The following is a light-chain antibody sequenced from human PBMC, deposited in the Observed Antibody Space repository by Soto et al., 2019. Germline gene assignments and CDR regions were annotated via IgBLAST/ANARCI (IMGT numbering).Light chain of an antibody. CDR1: SSDVGSYNL. Sequence: QSVLTQPASVSGSPGQSITISCTGTSSDVGSYNLVSWYQQHPGKPPKVMIYGVTKRPSGVSNRFSGSKSGNSASLTISGLQAEDEADYYCCSYAGSPSVVFGGGTKLTVL. J-gene: IGLJ2*01. V-gene: IGLV2-23*02. CDR2: GVT. CDR3: CSYAGSPSVV.